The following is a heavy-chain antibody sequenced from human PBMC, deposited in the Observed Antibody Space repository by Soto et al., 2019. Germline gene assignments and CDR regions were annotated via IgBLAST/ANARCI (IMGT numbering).Heavy chain of an antibody. V-gene: IGHV4-59*04. CDR2: IYYSGST. CDR1: GGSISSYY. D-gene: IGHD4-17*01. J-gene: IGHJ4*02. CDR3: ARHGYGDYDY. Sequence: PSETLSLTCTVSGGSISSYYWSWIRQPPGKGLEWIGYIYYSGSTYYNPSLKSRVTISVDTSKNQFSLKLSSVTAADTAVYYCARHGYGDYDYWGQGTLVTVSS.